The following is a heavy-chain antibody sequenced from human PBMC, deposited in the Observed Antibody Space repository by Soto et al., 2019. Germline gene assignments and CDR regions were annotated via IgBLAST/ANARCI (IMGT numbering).Heavy chain of an antibody. CDR1: GFTFTNYN. Sequence: GSLRLSCAASGFTFTNYNMNWVRQAPGKGLEWVSYISSRGSTIYYADSVKGRFTISRDNVKNSLYLQMNSLRDEDTAVYYCARDCGKGYGMDVWGQGTTVTVSS. CDR3: ARDCGKGYGMDV. CDR2: ISSRGSTI. V-gene: IGHV3-48*02. J-gene: IGHJ6*02.